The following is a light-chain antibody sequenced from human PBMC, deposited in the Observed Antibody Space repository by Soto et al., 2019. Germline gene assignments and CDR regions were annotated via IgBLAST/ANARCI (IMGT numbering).Light chain of an antibody. Sequence: DIQMTQSPSSLSASVGDRVTITCRASQGIRNYLAWYQQRPGQVPKLLINAASTLEPGVPSRFSGSGSGTDFTLTISSLQPEDVATYYCQRYNTASLTFGPGTKVDIK. CDR2: AAS. CDR3: QRYNTASLT. CDR1: QGIRNY. V-gene: IGKV1-27*01. J-gene: IGKJ3*01.